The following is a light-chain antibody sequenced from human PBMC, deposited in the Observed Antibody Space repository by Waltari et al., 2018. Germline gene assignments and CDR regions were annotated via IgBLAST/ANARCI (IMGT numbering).Light chain of an antibody. V-gene: IGKV2-28*01. CDR1: PSLLHSNGYNY. J-gene: IGKJ4*01. CDR2: LGS. Sequence: DIVMTQSPLSLPVTPGEPASISCRSSPSLLHSNGYNYLDWYLQKPGQSPQLLIYLGSNRASGVPDRFSGSGSGTDFTLKISRVEAEDVGVYYCMQALQTPRLTFGGGTKVEIK. CDR3: MQALQTPRLT.